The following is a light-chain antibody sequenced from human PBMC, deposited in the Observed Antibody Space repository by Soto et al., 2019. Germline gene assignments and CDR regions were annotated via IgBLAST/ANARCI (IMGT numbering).Light chain of an antibody. J-gene: IGLJ2*01. V-gene: IGLV2-14*01. CDR2: DVS. CDR3: SSYTSSSTV. CDR1: SSDVGGYNY. Sequence: QSVLTQPASVSGSPGQSITISCTGTSSDVGGYNYVSWYQQHPGKAPKLMIYDVSNRPSGVSNRFSGSKSGNTASLTISGLQAEDGADYYCSSYTSSSTVFGGGTKLTVL.